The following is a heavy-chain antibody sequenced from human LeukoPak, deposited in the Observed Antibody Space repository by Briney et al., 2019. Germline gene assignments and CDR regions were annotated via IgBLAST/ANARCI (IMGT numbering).Heavy chain of an antibody. D-gene: IGHD3-22*01. V-gene: IGHV3-11*04. CDR2: ISSSGSTI. CDR3: TRAPGWNSGSSGYSDY. J-gene: IGHJ4*02. CDR1: GFTFSDYY. Sequence: GGSLRLSCAASGFTFSDYYMTWIRQAPGKGLEWVSYISSSGSTIPYADSVKGRFTISRDNAKNSLYLQMNSLRAEDTAVYYCTRAPGWNSGSSGYSDYWGQGTLVTVSS.